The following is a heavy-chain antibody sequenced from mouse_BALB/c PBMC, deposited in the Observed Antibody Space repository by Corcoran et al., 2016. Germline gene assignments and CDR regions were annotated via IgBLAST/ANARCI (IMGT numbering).Heavy chain of an antibody. V-gene: IGHV9-3-1*01. D-gene: IGHD2-14*01. CDR3: ARSYYRSGAY. J-gene: IGHJ3*01. Sequence: QIQLVQSGPELKKPGETVKISCKASGYTFTNYGMNWVKQAPGKGLKWMGWINTYTGEPTYADDFKGRFAFSLETSASTAFLQINNLKNEDTATYFCARSYYRSGAYWGQGTLVTVSA. CDR1: GYTFTNYG. CDR2: INTYTGEP.